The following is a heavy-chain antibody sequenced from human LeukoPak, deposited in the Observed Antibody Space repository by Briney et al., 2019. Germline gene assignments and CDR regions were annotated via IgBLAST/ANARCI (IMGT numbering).Heavy chain of an antibody. CDR1: GFIFRSHT. Sequence: GGSLRLSCAASGFIFRSHTMNWVRQGPGKGLEWVSYISSTSGTIYYAGSVKGRFTISRDNAKNSLYLQMNSLRGEDTAVYYCARDYYGMDVWGQGTTVTVSS. J-gene: IGHJ6*02. CDR2: ISSTSGTI. CDR3: ARDYYGMDV. V-gene: IGHV3-48*01.